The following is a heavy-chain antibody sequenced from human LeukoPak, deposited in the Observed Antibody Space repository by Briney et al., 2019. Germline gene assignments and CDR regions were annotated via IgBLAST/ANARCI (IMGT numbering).Heavy chain of an antibody. CDR3: AKSMFIPTIGYCSGGSCYPFDY. D-gene: IGHD2-15*01. CDR2: ISFDGRNK. CDR1: GFTSSSYG. Sequence: GRSLRLSCTASGFTSSSYGMHWVRQAPGKGPEWVAVISFDGRNKYYGASVKGRFTISRDNSKNTPYLQMSSLRAEDTVVYYCAKSMFIPTIGYCSGGSCYPFDYWGQGTLVTVSS. J-gene: IGHJ4*02. V-gene: IGHV3-30*18.